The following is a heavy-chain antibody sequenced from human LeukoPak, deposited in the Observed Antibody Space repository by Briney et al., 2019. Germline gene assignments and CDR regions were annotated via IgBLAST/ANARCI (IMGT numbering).Heavy chain of an antibody. D-gene: IGHD2-21*01. CDR1: GGSISSYH. CDR2: IYTSGST. J-gene: IGHJ3*02. V-gene: IGHV4-4*07. Sequence: SETLSLTCTVSGGSISSYHWSWIRQPAGKGLEWIGRIYTSGSTNYNPSLKSRVTMSVDTSKNQFSLKLSSVTAADTAVYYCARQDSLFLAFDIWGQGTMVTVSS. CDR3: ARQDSLFLAFDI.